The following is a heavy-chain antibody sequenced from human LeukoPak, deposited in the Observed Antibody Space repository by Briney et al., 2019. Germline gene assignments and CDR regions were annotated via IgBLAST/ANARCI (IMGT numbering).Heavy chain of an antibody. Sequence: ASETLSLTCTVSGYSISSGYYWGWIRQPPGKGLEWIGSIYHSGSTYYNPSLKSRVTISVDTSKNQFSLKLSSVTAADTAVYYCARDPRGMIVVVEDAFDIWGQGTMVTVSS. CDR3: ARDPRGMIVVVEDAFDI. J-gene: IGHJ3*02. CDR2: IYHSGST. V-gene: IGHV4-38-2*02. D-gene: IGHD3-22*01. CDR1: GYSISSGYY.